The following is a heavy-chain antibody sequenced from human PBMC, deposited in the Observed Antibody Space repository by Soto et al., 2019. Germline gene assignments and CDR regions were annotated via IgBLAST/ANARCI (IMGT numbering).Heavy chain of an antibody. CDR1: DYIFTAYA. CDR2: ISTHNGNT. V-gene: IGHV1-18*01. D-gene: IGHD1-26*01. Sequence: QVQLVQAGAEVQKPGASVKVSCKTSDYIFTAYAISWVRQAPGQGLEWMGWISTHNGNTLSAPKFQGRLTMTTDTSTSTASMELRSLRSDDTAIYYCARLLSRQGSSLGYWGQGILVTVSS. CDR3: ARLLSRQGSSLGY. J-gene: IGHJ4*02.